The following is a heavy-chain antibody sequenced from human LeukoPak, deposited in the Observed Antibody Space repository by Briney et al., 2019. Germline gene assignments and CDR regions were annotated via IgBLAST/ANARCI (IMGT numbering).Heavy chain of an antibody. V-gene: IGHV3-48*03. CDR3: ARPPTYCSGGSCYDEEGT. D-gene: IGHD2-15*01. J-gene: IGHJ5*02. CDR2: ISSSGSTI. CDR1: GFTFSSYE. Sequence: GGSLRLSCAASGFTFSSYEMNWVRQAPGKGLEWVSYISSSGSTIYYADSVKGRFTISRDNAKNSLYLQMSSLRAEDTAVYYCARPPTYCSGGSCYDEEGTWGQGTLVTVSS.